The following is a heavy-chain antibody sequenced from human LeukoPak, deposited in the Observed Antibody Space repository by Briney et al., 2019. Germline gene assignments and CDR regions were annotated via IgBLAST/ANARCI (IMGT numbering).Heavy chain of an antibody. Sequence: GGSLRLSCAASGFTFSSYSMNWVRQAPGKGLEWVSSISSSGSYMYYADSVKGRFTISRDNAKNSLYLQMNSLRAEDTAVYYCARDPTAYGDSNYYCAMDVWGQGTTVTVSS. CDR2: ISSSGSYM. D-gene: IGHD4-17*01. V-gene: IGHV3-21*01. J-gene: IGHJ6*02. CDR1: GFTFSSYS. CDR3: ARDPTAYGDSNYYCAMDV.